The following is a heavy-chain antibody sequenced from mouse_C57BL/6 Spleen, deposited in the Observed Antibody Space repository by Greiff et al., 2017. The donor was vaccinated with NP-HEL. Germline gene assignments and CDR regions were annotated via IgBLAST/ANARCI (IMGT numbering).Heavy chain of an antibody. CDR1: GYTFTSYG. J-gene: IGHJ2*01. V-gene: IGHV1-81*01. CDR3: ARAFSYFDY. Sequence: LKESGAELARPGASVKLSCKASGYTFTSYGISWVKQRTGQGLEWIGEIYPRSGNTYYNEKFKGKATLTADKSSSTAYMELRSLTSEDSAVYFCARAFSYFDYWGQGTTLTVSS. CDR2: IYPRSGNT.